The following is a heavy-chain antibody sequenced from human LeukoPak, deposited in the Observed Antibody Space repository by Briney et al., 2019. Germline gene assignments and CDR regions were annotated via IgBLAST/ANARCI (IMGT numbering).Heavy chain of an antibody. CDR2: IIYSGGAT. D-gene: IGHD3-22*01. CDR3: AKDGLYYDGSEHVYYFDS. CDR1: GFSLSINS. J-gene: IGHJ4*02. V-gene: IGHV3-23*01. Sequence: GGSPRLSCAVSGFSLSINSMCWVRQGPGTGLEFVASIIYSGGATYYADSVKGRFTISRDNSKNTLYLQMNSLRAEDTALYYCAKDGLYYDGSEHVYYFDSWGQGTLVTVSS.